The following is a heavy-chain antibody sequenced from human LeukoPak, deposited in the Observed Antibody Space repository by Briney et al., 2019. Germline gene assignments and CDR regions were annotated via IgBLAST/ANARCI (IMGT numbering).Heavy chain of an antibody. CDR1: GGSISNHY. CDR3: ARSSYGDYYFDY. D-gene: IGHD4-17*01. Sequence: SETLSLTCTVSGGSISNHYWTWIRQSPGKGLEWIGYIYYSGISDYNPSLKSRVTISVDTSKNQFSLKLSSVTAADTAVYYCARSSYGDYYFDYWGQGTLVTVSS. V-gene: IGHV4-59*08. J-gene: IGHJ4*02. CDR2: IYYSGIS.